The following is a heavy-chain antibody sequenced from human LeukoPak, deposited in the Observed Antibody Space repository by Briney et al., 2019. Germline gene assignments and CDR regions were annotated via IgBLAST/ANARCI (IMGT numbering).Heavy chain of an antibody. D-gene: IGHD3-10*01. V-gene: IGHV3-74*01. CDR1: GFTFSSYW. CDR2: INSDGSST. Sequence: QPGGSLRLSCAASGFTFSSYWMHWVRQAPGKGLMWVSRINSDGSSTIYADSVKGRFTISRDNAKNTLYLQMNSLRAEDTAVYYCAKDYRNDGSGSPGSNWGQGTLVTVSP. CDR3: AKDYRNDGSGSPGSN. J-gene: IGHJ4*02.